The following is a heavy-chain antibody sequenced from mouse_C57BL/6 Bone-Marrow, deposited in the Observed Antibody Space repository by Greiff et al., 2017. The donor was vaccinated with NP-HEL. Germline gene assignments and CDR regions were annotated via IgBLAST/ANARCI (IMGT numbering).Heavy chain of an antibody. CDR2: INPGSGGT. V-gene: IGHV1-54*01. Sequence: QVQLQQSGAELVRPGTSVKVSCKASGYAFTNYLIEWVKQRPGQGLEWIGVINPGSGGTNYNEKFKGKATLTAYKSSSTAYMQISSLTSEDSAVDVCARSGYKGGYFDYWGQGTTLTVSS. CDR3: ARSGYKGGYFDY. D-gene: IGHD1-3*01. J-gene: IGHJ2*01. CDR1: GYAFTNYL.